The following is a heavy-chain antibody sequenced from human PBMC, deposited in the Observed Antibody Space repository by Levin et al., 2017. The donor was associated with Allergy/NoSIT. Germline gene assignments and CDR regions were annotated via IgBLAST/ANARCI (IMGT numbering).Heavy chain of an antibody. CDR1: GFTFDDYA. CDR2: ISWNSGSI. D-gene: IGHD3-9*01. CDR3: AKARPAGYYNDAFDI. J-gene: IGHJ3*02. Sequence: SLKISCAASGFTFDDYAMHWVRQAPGKGLEWVSGISWNSGSIGYADSVKGRFTISRDNAKNSLYLQMNSLRAEDTALYYCAKARPAGYYNDAFDIWGQGTMVTVSS. V-gene: IGHV3-9*01.